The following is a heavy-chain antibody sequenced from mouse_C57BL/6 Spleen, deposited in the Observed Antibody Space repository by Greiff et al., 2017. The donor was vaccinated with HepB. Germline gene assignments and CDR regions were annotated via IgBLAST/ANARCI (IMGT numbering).Heavy chain of an antibody. Sequence: VQLQQSGPVLVKPGASVKMSCKASGYTFTDYYMNWVKQSHGKSLEWIGVINPYNGGTSYNQKFKGKATLTVDKSTSTAYMELNSLTSEDSAVYYCARSSYSNYVGFAYWGQGTLVTVSA. CDR2: INPYNGGT. D-gene: IGHD2-5*01. CDR1: GYTFTDYY. CDR3: ARSSYSNYVGFAY. J-gene: IGHJ3*01. V-gene: IGHV1-19*01.